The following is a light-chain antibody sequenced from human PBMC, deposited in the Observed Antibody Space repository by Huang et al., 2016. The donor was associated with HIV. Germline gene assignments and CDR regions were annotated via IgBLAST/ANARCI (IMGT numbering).Light chain of an antibody. CDR3: QQYGSSPPVT. CDR1: QSVSSRY. Sequence: EIVFTQSPGTLSLSPGERATLSCRASQSVSSRYLAWYQQKPGQAPRLLIYGTSSRATGIPDRFTGSGSGTDFTLTISRLEPEDFAVYYCQQYGSSPPVTFGGGTKVEIK. J-gene: IGKJ4*01. V-gene: IGKV3-20*01. CDR2: GTS.